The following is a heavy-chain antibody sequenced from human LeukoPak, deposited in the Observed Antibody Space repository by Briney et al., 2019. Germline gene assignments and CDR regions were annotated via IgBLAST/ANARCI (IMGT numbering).Heavy chain of an antibody. CDR1: GGSFSGYY. CDR3: ASGLRRRNMDV. J-gene: IGHJ6*03. Sequence: PSETLSLTCAVYGGSFSGYYRSWIRQPPGKGLEWIGEINHSGSTNYNPSLKSRVTISVDTSKNQFSLKLSSVTAADTAVYYCASGLRRRNMDVWGKGTTVTVSS. V-gene: IGHV4-34*01. CDR2: INHSGST.